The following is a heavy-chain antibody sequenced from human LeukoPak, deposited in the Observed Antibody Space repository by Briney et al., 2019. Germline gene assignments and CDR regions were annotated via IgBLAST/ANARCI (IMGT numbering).Heavy chain of an antibody. CDR3: ARDRWFGELWDGNWFDP. CDR1: GGSISSSNW. Sequence: SGTLSLTCAVSGGSISSSNWWSWVRPPPGKGLEWIGEIYHSGSTNYNPSLKSRVTISVDKSKNQFSLKLSFVTAADTAVYYCARDRWFGELWDGNWFDPWGQGTLVTVSS. D-gene: IGHD3-10*01. V-gene: IGHV4-4*02. J-gene: IGHJ5*02. CDR2: IYHSGST.